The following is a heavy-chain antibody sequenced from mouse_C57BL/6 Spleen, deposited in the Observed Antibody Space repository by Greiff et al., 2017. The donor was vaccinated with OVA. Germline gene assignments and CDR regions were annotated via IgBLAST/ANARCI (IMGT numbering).Heavy chain of an antibody. CDR1: GYTFTSYW. CDR2: IDPSDSET. V-gene: IGHV1-52*01. D-gene: IGHD2-3*01. CDR3: ARSDDGYYRYAMDY. J-gene: IGHJ4*01. Sequence: VQLQQPGAELVRPGSSVKLSCKASGYTFTSYWMHWVKQRPIQGLEWIGNIDPSDSETHYNQKFKDKATLTVDKSSSPAYMPLSSLTSEDSAVYYCARSDDGYYRYAMDYWGQGTSVTVSS.